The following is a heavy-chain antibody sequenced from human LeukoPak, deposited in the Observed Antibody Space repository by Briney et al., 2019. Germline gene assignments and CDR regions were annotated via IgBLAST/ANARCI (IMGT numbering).Heavy chain of an antibody. J-gene: IGHJ4*02. CDR2: IRSKANSYAT. Sequence: GGSLRLSCAASGFTFSGSAMHWVRQASGKGLEWVGRIRSKANSYATAYAASEQGRFTISRDDSKNTAYLQMNSLKTEDTAVYYCTRPAYYYDSSGYHLPGYWGQGTLVTVSS. CDR1: GFTFSGSA. CDR3: TRPAYYYDSSGYHLPGY. V-gene: IGHV3-73*01. D-gene: IGHD3-22*01.